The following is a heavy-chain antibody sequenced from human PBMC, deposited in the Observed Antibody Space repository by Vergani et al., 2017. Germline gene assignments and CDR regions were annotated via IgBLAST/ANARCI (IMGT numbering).Heavy chain of an antibody. V-gene: IGHV3-74*01. Sequence: EVQLVESGGGLIQPGGSLTLSCAASGFTFTTYWMHWVRQAPGKGLMWVSHINSDGSSTTYADSVKGRFTISRDNAKNTLYLQMNSLRAEDTAVYYCAREGEGVIIPHFDYWGQGTLVTVSS. D-gene: IGHD3-10*01. CDR1: GFTFTTYW. CDR2: INSDGSST. J-gene: IGHJ4*02. CDR3: AREGEGVIIPHFDY.